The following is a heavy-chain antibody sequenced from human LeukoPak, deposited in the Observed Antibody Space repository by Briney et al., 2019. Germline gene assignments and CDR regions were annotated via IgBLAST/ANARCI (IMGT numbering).Heavy chain of an antibody. CDR2: TRNKANSYTT. J-gene: IGHJ3*02. D-gene: IGHD5-12*01. Sequence: GGSLRLSCVASEFTFSDHYMDWVRQAPGKGLEWVGRTRNKANSYTTEYAASVKGRFTISRDDSKNSLYLQMNSPKTEDTAVYYCAREAASIVATIEAAFDIWGQGTMVTVSS. CDR1: EFTFSDHY. V-gene: IGHV3-72*01. CDR3: AREAASIVATIEAAFDI.